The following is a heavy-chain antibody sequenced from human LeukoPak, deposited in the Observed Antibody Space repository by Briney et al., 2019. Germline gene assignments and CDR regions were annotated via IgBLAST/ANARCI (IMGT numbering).Heavy chain of an antibody. D-gene: IGHD3-10*01. CDR1: GFDFSSYV. CDR2: ISHDGSNE. J-gene: IGHJ4*02. Sequence: GGSLRLSCAASGFDFSSYVMRWARQAPGKGLGWVAVISHDGSNEYYADSVTGRFTISRDNSKNTLSLQMNSLRAEDTALYYCVRDISGEKSLDYWGQGTLVTVSS. CDR3: VRDISGEKSLDY. V-gene: IGHV3-30*04.